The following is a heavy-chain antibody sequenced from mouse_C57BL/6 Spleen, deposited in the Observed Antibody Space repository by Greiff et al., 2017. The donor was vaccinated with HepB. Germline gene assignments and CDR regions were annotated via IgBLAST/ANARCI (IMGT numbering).Heavy chain of an antibody. CDR3: ARRDYGNSSWYFDV. D-gene: IGHD2-1*01. CDR2: IYPGDGDT. Sequence: QVHVKQSGAELVKPGASVKISCKASGYAFSSYWMNWVKQRPGKGLEWIGQIYPGDGDTNYNGKFKGKATLTADKSSSTAYMQLSSLTSEDSAVYFCARRDYGNSSWYFDVWGTGTTVTVSS. V-gene: IGHV1-80*01. CDR1: GYAFSSYW. J-gene: IGHJ1*03.